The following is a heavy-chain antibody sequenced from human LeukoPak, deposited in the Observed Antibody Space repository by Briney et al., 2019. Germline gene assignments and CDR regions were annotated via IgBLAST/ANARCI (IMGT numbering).Heavy chain of an antibody. CDR2: INHSGST. Sequence: SETLSLTCAVYGGSFSGYYWSWIRQPPGKGLEWIGEINHSGSTNYNPSLKSRVTISVDTSKNQFSLKLSSVTAAGTAVYYCARTPPRYCSSTSCVDYWGQGTLVTVSS. CDR1: GGSFSGYY. D-gene: IGHD2-2*01. J-gene: IGHJ4*02. V-gene: IGHV4-34*01. CDR3: ARTPPRYCSSTSCVDY.